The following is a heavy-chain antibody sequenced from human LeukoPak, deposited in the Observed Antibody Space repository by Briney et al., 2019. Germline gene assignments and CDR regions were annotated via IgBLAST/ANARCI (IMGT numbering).Heavy chain of an antibody. V-gene: IGHV3-7*01. Sequence: GGSLRLSCAASGFSFINYWMSWVRQAPGKGLEWVANIKVDGSEKYYVDSVKGRFTISRDNAKNSLYLQMNSLRADDTAAYYCARDLGTWFDPWGQGTLVTVSS. J-gene: IGHJ5*02. D-gene: IGHD3/OR15-3a*01. CDR2: IKVDGSEK. CDR3: ARDLGTWFDP. CDR1: GFSFINYW.